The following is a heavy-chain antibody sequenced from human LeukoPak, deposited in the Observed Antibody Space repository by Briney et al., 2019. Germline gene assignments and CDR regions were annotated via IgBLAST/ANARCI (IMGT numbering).Heavy chain of an antibody. J-gene: IGHJ4*02. CDR1: GFTFSSYA. CDR2: ISYDGSNK. CDR3: ARARPAAAGKIFDY. V-gene: IGHV3-30-3*01. Sequence: GGSLRLSCAASGFTFSSYAMHWVRQAPGKGLEWVAVISYDGSNKYYADSVKGRFTISRDNSKNTLYLQMNSLRAEDTAVYYCARARPAAAGKIFDYWGQGTLVTVSS. D-gene: IGHD6-13*01.